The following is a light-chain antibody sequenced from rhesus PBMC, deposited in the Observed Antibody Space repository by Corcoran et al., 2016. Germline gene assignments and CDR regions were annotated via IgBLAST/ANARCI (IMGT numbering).Light chain of an antibody. J-gene: IGKJ3*01. CDR3: QQSSTLIFT. Sequence: ETVVTQSPATLSLSPGERATLSCRASQSVGSYLAWYQQKPGQAPRLLIYGASSRATGIPDRFSGSGSGTDFTRTISSLEPEDVGVYYCQQSSTLIFTFGPGTKLDIK. V-gene: IGKV3-24*04. CDR2: GAS. CDR1: QSVGSY.